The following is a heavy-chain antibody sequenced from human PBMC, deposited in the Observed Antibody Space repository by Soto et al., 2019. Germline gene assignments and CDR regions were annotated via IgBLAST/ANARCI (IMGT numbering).Heavy chain of an antibody. D-gene: IGHD5-18*01. CDR2: ISADNGNT. V-gene: IGHV1-18*01. Sequence: QVQLVQSGAEVKKPGASVKVSCKASGYTFTSYGISWVRQAPGEGLEWMGWISADNGNTNYGQKLQGRDTMNTYTPTSTVYMERRSLRSDDTAVHYCPRYSYVIYYWGQGTLGTLSS. CDR3: PRYSYVIYY. CDR1: GYTFTSYG. J-gene: IGHJ4*02.